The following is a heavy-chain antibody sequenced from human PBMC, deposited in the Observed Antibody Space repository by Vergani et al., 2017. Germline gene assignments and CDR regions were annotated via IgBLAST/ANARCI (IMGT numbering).Heavy chain of an antibody. CDR2: IYGGGST. J-gene: IGHJ2*01. CDR1: GFTVSSNY. D-gene: IGHD6-13*01. V-gene: IGHV3-53*02. CDR3: ARRTGYSSSGYFDL. Sequence: EVQLVETGGGLIQPGGSLRLSCAASGFTVSSNYMSWVRQAPGKGLEWVSVIYGGGSTYYADSVKGRFTISRDNSKNTLYLQMNSLRAEDTAVYYCARRTGYSSSGYFDLWGRGTLVTVSS.